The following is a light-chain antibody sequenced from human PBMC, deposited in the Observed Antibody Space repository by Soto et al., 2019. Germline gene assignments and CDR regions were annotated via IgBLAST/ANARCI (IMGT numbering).Light chain of an antibody. CDR1: QSISSW. Sequence: DIQMTQSPSTLSASVGYRVTITCRASQSISSWLAWYQQKPGKAPKLLIYDASSLESGVPSRFSGSGSGTEFTLTSSSLQPDDFATYYCQQYNSYSPWTFGQGTKVEIK. CDR3: QQYNSYSPWT. J-gene: IGKJ1*01. CDR2: DAS. V-gene: IGKV1-5*01.